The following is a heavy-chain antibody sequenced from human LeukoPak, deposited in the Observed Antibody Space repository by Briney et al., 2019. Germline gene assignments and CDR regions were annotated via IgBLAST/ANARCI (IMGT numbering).Heavy chain of an antibody. CDR1: GYDFPSYW. D-gene: IGHD1-1*01. CDR2: IYPGDSDT. J-gene: IGHJ5*02. V-gene: IGHV5-51*01. Sequence: GESLKISCKGSGYDFPSYWIAWVRQVPGRGLEWVGIIYPGDSDTKYSPAFQGQVTISADKSINTAYLQWSSLKASDTAIYYCARHRNDEDWFDPWGQGTLVTVSS. CDR3: ARHRNDEDWFDP.